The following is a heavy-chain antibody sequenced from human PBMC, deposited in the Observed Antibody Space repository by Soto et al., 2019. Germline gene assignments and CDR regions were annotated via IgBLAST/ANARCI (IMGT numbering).Heavy chain of an antibody. CDR1: GGSISSGGYY. CDR3: VRERYRAGTMVRGVTWFDP. Sequence: PSETLSLTCTVSGGSISSGGYYWSWIRQHPGKGLEWIGYIYYSGSTYYNPSLKSRVTISVDTSKNQFSLKLSSVTAADTAVYYCVRERYRAGTMVRGVTWFDPGGQGTLVTVS. V-gene: IGHV4-31*03. D-gene: IGHD3-10*01. CDR2: IYYSGST. J-gene: IGHJ5*02.